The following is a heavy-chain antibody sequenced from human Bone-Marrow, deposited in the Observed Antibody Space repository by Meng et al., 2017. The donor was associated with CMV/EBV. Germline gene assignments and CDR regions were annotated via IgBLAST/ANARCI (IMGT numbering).Heavy chain of an antibody. CDR2: IYNNGDT. CDR1: GDSINRSGYF. V-gene: IGHV4-31*03. CDR3: ARGPDRQDYLTLRYFDS. Sequence: SEPLSLTCTVSGDSINRSGYFWSWIRQHPGKGLEWIGYIYNNGDTYDNPSLKSRLSMSVDTSKNQFSLRLTSVIAADTAVYYCARGPDRQDYLTLRYFDSWGQGTLVTVSS. D-gene: IGHD3-10*01. J-gene: IGHJ4*02.